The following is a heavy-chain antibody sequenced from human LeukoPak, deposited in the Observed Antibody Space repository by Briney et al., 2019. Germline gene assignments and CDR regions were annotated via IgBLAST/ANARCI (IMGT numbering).Heavy chain of an antibody. Sequence: GGSLRLSCAASGFTFSGSAMHWVRQASGKGLEWVGRIRSKANSYATAYAASVKGRFTISRDDSKNTAYLQMNSLKTGDTAVYYCTRRPPYYYGSGSYYSSWGQGTLVTVSS. CDR3: TRRPPYYYGSGSYYSS. D-gene: IGHD3-10*01. CDR1: GFTFSGSA. V-gene: IGHV3-73*01. CDR2: IRSKANSYAT. J-gene: IGHJ4*02.